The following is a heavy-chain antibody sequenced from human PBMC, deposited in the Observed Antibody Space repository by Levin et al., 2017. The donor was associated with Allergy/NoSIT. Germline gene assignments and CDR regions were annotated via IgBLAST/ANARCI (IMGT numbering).Heavy chain of an antibody. CDR1: GGSFSGYY. D-gene: IGHD3-10*01. Sequence: KSSETLSLTCAVYGGSFSGYYWSWIRQPPGKGLEWIGEINHSGSTNYNPSLKSRVTISVDTSKNQFSLKLSSVTAADTAVYYCARGGHYGIWFDPWGQGTLVTVSS. CDR2: INHSGST. CDR3: ARGGHYGIWFDP. V-gene: IGHV4-34*01. J-gene: IGHJ5*02.